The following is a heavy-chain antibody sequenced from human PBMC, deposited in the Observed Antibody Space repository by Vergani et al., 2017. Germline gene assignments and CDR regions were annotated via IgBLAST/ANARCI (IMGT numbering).Heavy chain of an antibody. CDR1: GGSISSSSYY. D-gene: IGHD3-10*01. Sequence: QAQLQQWGAGLLKPSETLSLTCTVSGGSISSSSYYWGWIRQPPGKGLEWIGSIYYSGSTYYNPSLKSRVTISVDTSKNQFSLKLSSVTAADTAVYYCARKDYYGSGTFDYWGQGTLVTVSS. J-gene: IGHJ4*02. V-gene: IGHV4-39*01. CDR3: ARKDYYGSGTFDY. CDR2: IYYSGST.